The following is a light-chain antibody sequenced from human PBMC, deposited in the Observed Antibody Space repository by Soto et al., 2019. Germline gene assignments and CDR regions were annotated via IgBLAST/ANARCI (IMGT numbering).Light chain of an antibody. CDR2: GVS. Sequence: EIVLTQSPGTLSLSPGERATLSCRASQSVSSSYLAWYQQKPGLAPRLLIYGVSNRATGIPDRFSGSGSGTDFTLTISRLEPEDFAVYYCQQYGSSGTFGQGIKVDIK. V-gene: IGKV3-20*01. CDR1: QSVSSSY. CDR3: QQYGSSGT. J-gene: IGKJ1*01.